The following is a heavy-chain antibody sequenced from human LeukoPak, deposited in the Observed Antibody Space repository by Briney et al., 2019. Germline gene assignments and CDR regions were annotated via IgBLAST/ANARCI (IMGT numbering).Heavy chain of an antibody. Sequence: GGSLRLSCAAAGFMFSNYIMYWVRQAPGKGLEWVSVISASGGTTDYADSVKGRFTISRDNSKNTLYLQMNSLRAEDTAVYYCARAGIQLYFDYWGQGTLVTVSS. V-gene: IGHV3-23*01. D-gene: IGHD5-18*01. J-gene: IGHJ4*02. CDR3: ARAGIQLYFDY. CDR1: GFMFSNYI. CDR2: ISASGGTT.